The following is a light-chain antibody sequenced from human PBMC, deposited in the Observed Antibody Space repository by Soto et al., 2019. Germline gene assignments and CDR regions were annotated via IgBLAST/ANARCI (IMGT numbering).Light chain of an antibody. J-gene: IGKJ1*01. Sequence: DIQMTQSPSALSASVGDRVTITCRASQSVSNWLAWYRQKPGEAPKLLIYEGSTLERGVPPRFSGSGSGTEFTLTISSLQPDDFATFYCQQYDTYSRTFGQGTKVEVK. CDR2: EGS. V-gene: IGKV1-5*03. CDR1: QSVSNW. CDR3: QQYDTYSRT.